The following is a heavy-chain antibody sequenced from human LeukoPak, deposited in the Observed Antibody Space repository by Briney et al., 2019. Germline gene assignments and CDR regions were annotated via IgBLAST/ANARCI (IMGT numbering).Heavy chain of an antibody. CDR2: IYYSGST. Sequence: SETLSLTCTVSGGSISSYYWSWIRQPPGKGLEWIGYIYYSGSTNYNPSLKSRVTISVDTSKNQFSLKLSSVTAADTAVYYCARQVVVPAAIAGFRFAPCGQGTLVTVSS. J-gene: IGHJ5*02. CDR1: GGSISSYY. V-gene: IGHV4-59*08. CDR3: ARQVVVPAAIAGFRFAP. D-gene: IGHD2-2*01.